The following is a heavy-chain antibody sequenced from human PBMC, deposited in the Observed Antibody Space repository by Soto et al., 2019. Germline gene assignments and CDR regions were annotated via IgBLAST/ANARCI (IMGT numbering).Heavy chain of an antibody. Sequence: GGSLRLSCAASGFTFSDYYMSWIRQAPGKGLEWVSYISSSSSSYTNYADSVKGRFTISRDNAKNSLYLQMNSLRAEDTAVYYCAKEKVSTSCCNWFDPWGQGTLVTVSS. CDR1: GFTFSDYY. CDR2: ISSSSSSYT. V-gene: IGHV3-11*05. CDR3: AKEKVSTSCCNWFDP. D-gene: IGHD2-2*01. J-gene: IGHJ5*02.